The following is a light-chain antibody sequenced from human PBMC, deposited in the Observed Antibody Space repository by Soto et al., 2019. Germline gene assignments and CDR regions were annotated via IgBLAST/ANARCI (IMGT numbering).Light chain of an antibody. Sequence: QLVLTQSPSASASLGASVTLTCTLSSGYSSFAIACHQQQPQKGPRYLMKLNSDGSHNRGDGIPDRFSGSSSGAARYLTISSLQADDEADYYWQTWGTDLLVFGGGTKLTVL. J-gene: IGLJ2*01. CDR2: LNSDGSH. CDR1: SGYSSFA. CDR3: QTWGTDLLV. V-gene: IGLV4-69*01.